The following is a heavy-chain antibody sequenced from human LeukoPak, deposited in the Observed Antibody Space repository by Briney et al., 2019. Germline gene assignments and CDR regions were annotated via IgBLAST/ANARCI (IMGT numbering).Heavy chain of an antibody. CDR3: ARRGRWLQYADY. CDR1: GGSFSGYY. CDR2: INHSGGT. J-gene: IGHJ4*02. Sequence: PSETLSLTCAVYGGSFSGYYWSWIRQPPGKGLEWIGEINHSGGTNYNPSLKRRVTISVDTSKNQFSLKLSSVTAADTAVYYCARRGRWLQYADYWGQGTLVTVSS. D-gene: IGHD5-24*01. V-gene: IGHV4-34*01.